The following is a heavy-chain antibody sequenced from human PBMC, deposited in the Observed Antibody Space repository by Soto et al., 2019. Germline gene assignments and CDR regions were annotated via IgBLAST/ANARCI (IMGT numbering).Heavy chain of an antibody. Sequence: EGQLLESGGGLIQPGGSMRLSCAASGLTSGIYDISWVRQAPGKGLEWVSVISTGGVPYYADSVKGRFTISRDISKNTLFLQMSSLRVEDMAVYYCASGGTGYKQFDYWGQGTLVTVSS. CDR2: ISTGGVP. D-gene: IGHD5-12*01. CDR3: ASGGTGYKQFDY. V-gene: IGHV3-23*01. J-gene: IGHJ4*02. CDR1: GLTSGIYD.